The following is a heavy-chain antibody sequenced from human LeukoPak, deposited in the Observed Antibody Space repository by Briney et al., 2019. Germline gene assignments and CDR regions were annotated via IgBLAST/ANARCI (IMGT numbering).Heavy chain of an antibody. CDR2: ISAYNGNT. D-gene: IGHD3-10*01. J-gene: IGHJ5*02. CDR3: ARDSYYYDSGSYYTDGFDP. CDR1: GYTFTSYG. Sequence: ASVKVSCKASGYTFTSYGISWVRQAPGQGLEWMGWISAYNGNTNYAQKLQGRVTMTTDTTTSTAYMELRSLRSEDTAVYYCARDSYYYDSGSYYTDGFDPWGQGTLVTVSS. V-gene: IGHV1-18*01.